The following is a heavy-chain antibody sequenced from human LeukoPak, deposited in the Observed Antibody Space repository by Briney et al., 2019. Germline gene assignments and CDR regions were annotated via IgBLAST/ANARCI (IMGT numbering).Heavy chain of an antibody. D-gene: IGHD2-2*01. Sequence: SETLSLTCTVSGGSISSYYWSWIRQPPGKGLEWIGYIYTSGSTNYNPSLKSRVTISVDTSKNQFSLKLSSVTAADTAVYFCARVGRYCTSTSCYAKIYYYMDVWGKGTTVTVSS. V-gene: IGHV4-4*09. CDR3: ARVGRYCTSTSCYAKIYYYMDV. CDR1: GGSISSYY. CDR2: IYTSGST. J-gene: IGHJ6*03.